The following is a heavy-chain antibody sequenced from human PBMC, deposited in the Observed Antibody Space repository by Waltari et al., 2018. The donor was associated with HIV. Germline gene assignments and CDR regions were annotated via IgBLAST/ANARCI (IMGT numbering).Heavy chain of an antibody. V-gene: IGHV3-30*18. CDR3: AKEMHDSSGYLFEY. Sequence: QVQLVESGGGVVQPGRSLRLSCAASGFTFTSYGMHWVRQAPGKGVGWWAIISSDGSNKYHADTVKGRFTISRDNSKNTLYLKMNSLRAEDTAMYYGAKEMHDSSGYLFEYWGQGTLVTVSS. CDR1: GFTFTSYG. CDR2: ISSDGSNK. D-gene: IGHD3-22*01. J-gene: IGHJ4*02.